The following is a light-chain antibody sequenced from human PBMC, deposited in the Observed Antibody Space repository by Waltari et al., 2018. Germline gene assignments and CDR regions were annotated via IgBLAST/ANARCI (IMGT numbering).Light chain of an antibody. CDR1: NIGSES. CDR2: DAA. Sequence: SYVLTQPPSVSVAPGETASIICGGDNIGSESVHWYQQRPGQAPVLVLFDAADRPSGIPDRFSGFSSENTATLTIRRAEAGDEADYFCQVWHCASNTGVFGTGTKVTIL. J-gene: IGLJ1*01. V-gene: IGLV3-21*02. CDR3: QVWHCASNTGV.